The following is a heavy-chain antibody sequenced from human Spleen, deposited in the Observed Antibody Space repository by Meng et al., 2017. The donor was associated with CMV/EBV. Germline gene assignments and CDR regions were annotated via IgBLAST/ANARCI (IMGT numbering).Heavy chain of an antibody. J-gene: IGHJ6*02. V-gene: IGHV4-30-4*08. D-gene: IGHD3-10*01. Sequence: SEILSLTCTVSGGSISSGDYYWSWIRQPPGKGLEWIGYISSSGNTYYIPSLKSRLTISLDTSKNQFSPKLDSVTAADTAVYYCARKSVTLVRGVSDYYYSMDVWGQGTTVTVSS. CDR3: ARKSVTLVRGVSDYYYSMDV. CDR2: ISSSGNT. CDR1: GGSISSGDYY.